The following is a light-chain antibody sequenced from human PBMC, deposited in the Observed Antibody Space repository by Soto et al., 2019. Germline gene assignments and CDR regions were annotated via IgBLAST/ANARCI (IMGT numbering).Light chain of an antibody. Sequence: DIQMTQSPSSLSASVGNRVTITCRASQPIDNYLNWYQQKPGGAPNLLLYAASTLKTGVPSRFRGSGSGTDFTLTITSLQPEDFATYFCQQTFPLPWTFGQATDV. CDR1: QPIDNY. CDR3: QQTFPLPWT. J-gene: IGKJ1*01. CDR2: AAS. V-gene: IGKV1-39*01.